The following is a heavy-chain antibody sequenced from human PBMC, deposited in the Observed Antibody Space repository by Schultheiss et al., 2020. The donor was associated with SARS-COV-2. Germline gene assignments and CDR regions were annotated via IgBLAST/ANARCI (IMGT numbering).Heavy chain of an antibody. J-gene: IGHJ6*03. CDR1: GDSISSSSYY. V-gene: IGHV4-61*05. D-gene: IGHD3-3*01. Sequence: SETLSLTCTVSGDSISSSSYYWGWIRQPPGKGLEWIGYIYYSGSTNYNPSLKSRVTISVDTSKNQFSLKLSSVTAADTAVYYCARVYNDFWSGYYLDYYYYYMDVWGKGTTVTVSS. CDR2: IYYSGST. CDR3: ARVYNDFWSGYYLDYYYYYMDV.